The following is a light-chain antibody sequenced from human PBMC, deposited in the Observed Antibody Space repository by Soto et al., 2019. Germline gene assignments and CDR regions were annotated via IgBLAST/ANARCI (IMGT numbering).Light chain of an antibody. J-gene: IGKJ4*01. CDR2: WAS. CDR1: QSVLYSSNNKNY. V-gene: IGKV4-1*01. CDR3: QHYYTTPVT. Sequence: DIVMTQSPDSLAVSLGERATINCKSSQSVLYSSNNKNYLAWYQQKPGQPPKLLIYWASTRESGVSDRFSGSGSGTDFTLTISSLQAEDVAGYYCQHYYTTPVTFGGGTKVEIK.